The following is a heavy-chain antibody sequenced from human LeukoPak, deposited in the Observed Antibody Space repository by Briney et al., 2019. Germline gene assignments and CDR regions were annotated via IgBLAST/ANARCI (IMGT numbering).Heavy chain of an antibody. V-gene: IGHV3-48*03. CDR3: AELGITMIGGV. CDR2: ISSSSSTI. Sequence: SGGSLRLSCAASGFTFSSYEMNWVRQAPGKGLEWVSYISSSSSTIYYADSVKGRFTISRDNAKNSLYLQMNSLSAEDTAVYYCAELGITMIGGVWGKGTTVTISS. J-gene: IGHJ6*04. CDR1: GFTFSSYE. D-gene: IGHD3-10*02.